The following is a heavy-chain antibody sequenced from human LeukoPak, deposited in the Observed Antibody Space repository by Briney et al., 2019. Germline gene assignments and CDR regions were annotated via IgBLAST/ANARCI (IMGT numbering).Heavy chain of an antibody. CDR1: GFTFSSYA. D-gene: IGHD6-19*01. CDR2: ISYDGSNK. V-gene: IGHV3-30-3*01. J-gene: IGHJ4*02. Sequence: PGGSLRLSCAVSGFTFSSYAMHWVRQAPGKGLEWVGVISYDGSNKYYADSVKGRFTISRDNSKNTLYLQMNSLRAEDTAVFYCARGIAVAGVHYWGQGTLVTVSS. CDR3: ARGIAVAGVHY.